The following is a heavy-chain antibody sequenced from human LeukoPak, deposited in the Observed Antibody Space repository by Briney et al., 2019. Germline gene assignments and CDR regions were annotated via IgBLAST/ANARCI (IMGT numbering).Heavy chain of an antibody. CDR2: IRYDGSNK. CDR1: GFTFSSYG. CDR3: AKDKTSVPRDAFDI. J-gene: IGHJ3*02. Sequence: GGSLRLSCAASGFTFSSYGMHWVRQAPGKGLEWVAFIRYDGSNKYYADSVKGRFTISRDNSKNTLYLQMNSLRAEDTAVYYCAKDKTSVPRDAFDIWGQGTMVTVSS. V-gene: IGHV3-30*02. D-gene: IGHD6-19*01.